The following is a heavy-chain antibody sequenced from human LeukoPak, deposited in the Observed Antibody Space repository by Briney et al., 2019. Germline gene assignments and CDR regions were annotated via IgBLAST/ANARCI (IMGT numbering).Heavy chain of an antibody. CDR1: GGSISSYY. V-gene: IGHV4-59*08. D-gene: IGHD4-17*01. J-gene: IGHJ6*02. Sequence: PSETLSLTCTVSGGSISSYYWSWIRQPPGKGREWIGYIYYSGSTNYNPSLKSRVTISVDTSENQFSLKLSFVTAADTAVYYCARHGDYGNYYYYGLDVWGQGTTVTVSS. CDR3: ARHGDYGNYYYYGLDV. CDR2: IYYSGST.